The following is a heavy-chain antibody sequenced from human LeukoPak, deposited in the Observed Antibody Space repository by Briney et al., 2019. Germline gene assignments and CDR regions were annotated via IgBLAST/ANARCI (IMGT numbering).Heavy chain of an antibody. CDR3: ARDRELGY. J-gene: IGHJ4*02. D-gene: IGHD3-10*01. CDR2: IYNSGST. V-gene: IGHV4-59*01. Sequence: SETLSLTCSVSGDSISIYYWSWIRQPPGKGLEWIGYIYNSGSTNYDPSLKSRVTISVDTSKNQFSLKLTSVTAADTAVYYCARDRELGYWGQGTLVTVSS. CDR1: GDSISIYY.